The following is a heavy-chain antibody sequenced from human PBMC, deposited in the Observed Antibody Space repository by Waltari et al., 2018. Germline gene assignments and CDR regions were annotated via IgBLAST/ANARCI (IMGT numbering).Heavy chain of an antibody. V-gene: IGHV1-2*06. CDR1: GNRFTVYY. J-gene: IGHJ6*03. CDR2: IDPNTGDT. CDR3: TRFIFGMVEGMDV. D-gene: IGHD3-3*01. Sequence: QEQLVQSGAEGKKPGASVKVSCKASGNRFTVYYIPGVRQAPGQGLEWMGRIDPNTGDTNFAQKFEGRVTMTRATSISTVYMELSRLRSDDTAVYYCTRFIFGMVEGMDVWGKGTSVTVSS.